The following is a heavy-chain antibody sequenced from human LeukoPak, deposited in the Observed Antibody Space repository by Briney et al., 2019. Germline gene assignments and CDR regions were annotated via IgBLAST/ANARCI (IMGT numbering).Heavy chain of an antibody. J-gene: IGHJ4*02. Sequence: GGSLRLSCAASGFTFSTYWMTWVRQAPGKGLEWVASIKEDGSKKYYMDSVKGRFTISRDDAQKSLYLEMNSLRVEDTAVYYCARAVTSTEGYWGQGTLVTVSS. CDR3: ARAVTSTEGY. V-gene: IGHV3-7*03. CDR2: IKEDGSKK. CDR1: GFTFSTYW.